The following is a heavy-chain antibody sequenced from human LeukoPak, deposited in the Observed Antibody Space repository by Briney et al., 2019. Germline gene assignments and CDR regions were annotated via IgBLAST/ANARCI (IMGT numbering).Heavy chain of an antibody. D-gene: IGHD5-12*01. J-gene: IGHJ4*02. V-gene: IGHV3-74*01. Sequence: GGSLRLSCAASGFTFSSYWMHWVRQAPGKGLVWVSRINSDGSSTSYADSVKGRFTISRDNAKNTLYLQMNSLRAEDTAVYYCAPDQEGLPGDYWGQGTLVTVSS. CDR3: APDQEGLPGDY. CDR2: INSDGSST. CDR1: GFTFSSYW.